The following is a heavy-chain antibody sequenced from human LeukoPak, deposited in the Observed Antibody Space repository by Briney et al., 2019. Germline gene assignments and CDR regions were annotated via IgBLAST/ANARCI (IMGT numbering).Heavy chain of an antibody. V-gene: IGHV3-21*01. D-gene: IGHD2-15*01. CDR3: ARETYCSGGSCYKGNAFDI. J-gene: IGHJ3*02. CDR2: ISSSSSYI. Sequence: GGSLRLSCAASGFTFSTYSMNWVRQAPGKGLEWVSSISSSSSYIYYADSVKGRFTISRDNARNSLYLQMNSLRADDTAVYYCARETYCSGGSCYKGNAFDIWGQGTMVTVSS. CDR1: GFTFSTYS.